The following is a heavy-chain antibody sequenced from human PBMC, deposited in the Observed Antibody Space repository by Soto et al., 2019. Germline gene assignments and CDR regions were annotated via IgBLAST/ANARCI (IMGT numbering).Heavy chain of an antibody. CDR2: IYYSGST. Sequence: SETLSLTCTVSGDSIRTLYYWSWIRQPPGKGLEWIGYIYYSGSTNYNPSLKSRITISVDTSKDQFSLKLRSVTAADTAVYYCVRLYCSGTNCYDLFDYWGQGTLVTVSS. D-gene: IGHD2-2*01. J-gene: IGHJ4*02. CDR1: GDSIRTLYY. V-gene: IGHV4-59*08. CDR3: VRLYCSGTNCYDLFDY.